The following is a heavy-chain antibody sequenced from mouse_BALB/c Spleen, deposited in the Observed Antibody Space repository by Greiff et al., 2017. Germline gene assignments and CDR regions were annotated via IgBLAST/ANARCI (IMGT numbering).Heavy chain of an antibody. CDR2: ISSGGST. Sequence: EVQLVESGGGLVKPGGSLKLSCAASGFTFSSYAMSWVRQTPEKRLEWVASISSGGSTYYPDSVKGRFTISRDNARNILYLQMSSLRSEDTAMYYCARVHYSYYFDYWGQGTTLTVSS. CDR3: ARVHYSYYFDY. V-gene: IGHV5-6-5*01. CDR1: GFTFSSYA. D-gene: IGHD1-2*01. J-gene: IGHJ2*01.